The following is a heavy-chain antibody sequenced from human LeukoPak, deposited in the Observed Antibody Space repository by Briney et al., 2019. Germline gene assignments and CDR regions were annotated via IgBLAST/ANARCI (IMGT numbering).Heavy chain of an antibody. CDR2: INSDGSDT. J-gene: IGHJ4*02. CDR1: GFTFSSYY. V-gene: IGHV3-74*01. Sequence: GGSLRLSCEASGFTFSSYYMHWVRQAPGEGLVWVSRINSDGSDTNYADSVKGRFTISRDNAKNTLYLQMNSLRAEDTAAYYCVRVTENWGQGTLVTVSS. CDR3: VRVTEN.